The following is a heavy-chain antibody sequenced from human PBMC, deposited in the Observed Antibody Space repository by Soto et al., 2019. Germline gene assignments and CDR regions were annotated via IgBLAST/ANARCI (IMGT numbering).Heavy chain of an antibody. Sequence: ASVKVSCKASGYTFTSCDINWVRQATGQGLEWMGWMNPNSGNTGYAQKLQGRVTMTRNTSITTAYMELSSLRSEDTAVYYCARRRGYCSGGSCHWNPSDIWGQGTIVTASS. D-gene: IGHD2-15*01. J-gene: IGHJ3*02. CDR3: ARRRGYCSGGSCHWNPSDI. CDR1: GYTFTSCD. CDR2: MNPNSGNT. V-gene: IGHV1-8*01.